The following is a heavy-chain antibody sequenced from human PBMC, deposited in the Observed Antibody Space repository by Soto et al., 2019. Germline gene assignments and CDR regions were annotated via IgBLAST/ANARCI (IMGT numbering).Heavy chain of an antibody. CDR2: ISFDGTNK. CDR3: AREMIPMIMGGMSAMDV. CDR1: KFTFASYV. Sequence: QVQLVESGGGVVQPERSQRLSCTASKFTFASYVMHWVRQAPGEGLEWVALISFDGTNKYYADSVKGRFTISRDNSKNTMYLKMNSLRPEDTPVYYCAREMIPMIMGGMSAMDVWGQGTTVTVS. J-gene: IGHJ6*02. D-gene: IGHD3-22*01. V-gene: IGHV3-30*04.